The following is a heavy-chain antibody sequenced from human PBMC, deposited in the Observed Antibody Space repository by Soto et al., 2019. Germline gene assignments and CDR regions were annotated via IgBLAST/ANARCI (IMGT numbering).Heavy chain of an antibody. CDR1: GGTFSSYT. J-gene: IGHJ4*02. CDR2: INPSGGST. CDR3: ARDSIRSRYGDYVYYFDY. Sequence: GASVKVSCKASGGTFSSYTISWVRQAPGQGLEWMGIINPSGGSTSYAQKFQGRVTMTRDTSASTVYMELSSLRSEDTAVYYCARDSIRSRYGDYVYYFDYWGQGTLVTVSS. D-gene: IGHD4-17*01. V-gene: IGHV1-46*01.